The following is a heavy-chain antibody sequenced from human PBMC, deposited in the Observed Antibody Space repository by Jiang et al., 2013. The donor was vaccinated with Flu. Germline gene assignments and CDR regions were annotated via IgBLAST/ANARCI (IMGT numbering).Heavy chain of an antibody. CDR3: ARHLGSLPGYSSGRKSFDY. D-gene: IGHD6-19*01. CDR2: IYYDGST. V-gene: IGHV4-39*01. J-gene: IGHJ4*02. Sequence: GSGLVKPSETLSLTCTVSGDSTSSRNYYWGWIRQPPGKGLEWVGSIYYDGSTYYNPSLKSRVTISVDTSKNQFSLRLSSVTAADTAVYYCARHLGSLPGYSSGRKSFDYWGQGTLVTVSS. CDR1: GDSTSSRNYY.